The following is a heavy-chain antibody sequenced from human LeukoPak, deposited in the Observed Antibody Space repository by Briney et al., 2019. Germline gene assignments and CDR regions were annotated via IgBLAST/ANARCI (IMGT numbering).Heavy chain of an antibody. CDR1: GASISSSSYY. J-gene: IGHJ4*02. CDR3: ARGIAVAGGYFDY. CDR2: IYYRGRT. Sequence: SPTLSLTCTVSGASISSSSYYGGWIRPPPGNGLEWVGSIYYRGRTYYNPSLKSRVTISVDTSKNQFSLKLSSVTAADTAVYYCARGIAVAGGYFDYWGQGTLVTVSS. V-gene: IGHV4-39*07. D-gene: IGHD6-19*01.